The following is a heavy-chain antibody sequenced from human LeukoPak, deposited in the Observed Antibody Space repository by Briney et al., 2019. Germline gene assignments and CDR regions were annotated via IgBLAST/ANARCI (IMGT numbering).Heavy chain of an antibody. J-gene: IGHJ6*03. V-gene: IGHV3-30*04. CDR2: VLSDGSDQ. CDR1: GFTFNSYA. CDR3: ARVSKPGWFDYYYMDV. Sequence: GGSLRLSCAASGFTFNSYAMKWVRQAPGKGLEWLAVVLSDGSDQYYGDSVQGRFTVSRDNSKNTLYLQMDNLRFEDTAVYYCARVSKPGWFDYYYMDVWGKGTTVTVSS. D-gene: IGHD3-10*01.